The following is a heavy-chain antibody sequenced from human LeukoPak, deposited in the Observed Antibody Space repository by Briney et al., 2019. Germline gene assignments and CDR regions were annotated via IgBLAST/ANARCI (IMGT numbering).Heavy chain of an antibody. CDR3: ARVLYDSSGYYLNYFYY. Sequence: GGSLRLSCAASGFTFISYEMNWVRQAPGKGLEWVSYISSSDSTTYYADSVKGRFTISRDNAMNSLYLQMNSLRVEDTAVYYCARVLYDSSGYYLNYFYYWGQGTLVTVSS. V-gene: IGHV3-48*03. D-gene: IGHD3-22*01. CDR1: GFTFISYE. CDR2: ISSSDSTT. J-gene: IGHJ4*02.